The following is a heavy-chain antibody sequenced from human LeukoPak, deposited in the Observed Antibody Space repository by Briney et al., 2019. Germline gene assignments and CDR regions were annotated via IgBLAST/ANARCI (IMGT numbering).Heavy chain of an antibody. J-gene: IGHJ6*04. D-gene: IGHD3-10*01. CDR1: GGSISTIDYY. Sequence: SETLSLTCTVSGGSISTIDYYWGWIRQPPGKGLEWIGNIYYSGTTYYNPSLKSRVTISVDTSKNQFSLKLSSVTAADTAVYYCARHGVRFGELFNVWGKGTTVTVSS. CDR2: IYYSGTT. V-gene: IGHV4-39*01. CDR3: ARHGVRFGELFNV.